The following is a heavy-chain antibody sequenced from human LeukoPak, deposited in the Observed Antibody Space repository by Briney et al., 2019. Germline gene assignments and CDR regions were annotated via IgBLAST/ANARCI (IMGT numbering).Heavy chain of an antibody. V-gene: IGHV4-4*09. D-gene: IGHD6-25*01. CDR1: DDSISGYY. CDR3: ARVSLRDKYSGATNGMNV. CDR2: IYPSGST. J-gene: IGHJ6*04. Sequence: SDPLSLTCTVSDDSISGYYYIWIRQPPGKGLEWIDYIYPSGSTKYNPSLKSRVTMSVDTSKNQFSLKLSSVTAADTAVYYCARVSLRDKYSGATNGMNVWGKGTTVTVSS.